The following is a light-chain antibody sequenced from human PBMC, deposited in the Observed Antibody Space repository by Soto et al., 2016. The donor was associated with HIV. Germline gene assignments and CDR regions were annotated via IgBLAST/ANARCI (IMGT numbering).Light chain of an antibody. CDR1: QTITRY. J-gene: IGKJ3*01. CDR2: ATY. V-gene: IGKV1-39*01. Sequence: DIQMTQSPSSLSAFVGDRVTITCRASQTITRYLNWYQQKPGKAPEVLITATYTLQDGVPSRFSGSASGGTGTDFTLTIDSLQPEDFATYYCQQTDSFPFTFGPGTKVNV. CDR3: QQTDSFPFT.